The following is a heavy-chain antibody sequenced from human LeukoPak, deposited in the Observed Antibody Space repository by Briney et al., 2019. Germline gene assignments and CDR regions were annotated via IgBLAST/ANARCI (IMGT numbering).Heavy chain of an antibody. D-gene: IGHD1-14*01. CDR2: INPNTGDT. V-gene: IGHV1-2*02. CDR3: ARVTNYYYMDV. J-gene: IGHJ6*03. Sequence: ASVKVSCKASGYTFTNYYIHWVRQAPGQGLEWMGWINPNTGDTHYAQKILGRVTMTRDTSVSTAYMEPSRLTSDDTAVYYCARVTNYYYMDVWGKGTTVTVS. CDR1: GYTFTNYY.